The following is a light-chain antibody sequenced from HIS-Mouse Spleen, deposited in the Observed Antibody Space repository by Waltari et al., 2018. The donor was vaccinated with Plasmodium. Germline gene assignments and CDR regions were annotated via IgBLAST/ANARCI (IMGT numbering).Light chain of an antibody. CDR1: NIGSKN. CDR3: QVWDSSTMV. Sequence: SYELTQPLSVSVALGQTARITCGGNNIGSKNVHWYQQKPGQAPVLVIYRDSNRPSGIPERFSGANSGNTATRTISRAQAGDEADYYCQVWDSSTMVFGGGTKLTVL. CDR2: RDS. J-gene: IGLJ2*01. V-gene: IGLV3-9*01.